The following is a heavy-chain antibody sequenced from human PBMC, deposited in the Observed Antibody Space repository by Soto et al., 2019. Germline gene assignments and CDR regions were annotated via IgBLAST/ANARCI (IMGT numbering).Heavy chain of an antibody. V-gene: IGHV4-4*02. Sequence: QVQLQESGPGLVKPSGTLSLTCAVSDGSISSTNWWTWVRKSPGRGLEWIGEIYHSGTTNYNPSLKSRVNIAENISTNHCSLTLISVVAADTAVYYCSFPATADFDYWGKGILVTVSS. CDR3: SFPATADFDY. CDR1: DGSISSTNW. J-gene: IGHJ4*02. D-gene: IGHD6-13*01. CDR2: IYHSGTT.